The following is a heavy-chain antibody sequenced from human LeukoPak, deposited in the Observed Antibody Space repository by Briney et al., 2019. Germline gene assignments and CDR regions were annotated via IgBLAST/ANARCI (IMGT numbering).Heavy chain of an antibody. CDR2: INPGDSTT. D-gene: IGHD1-7*01. J-gene: IGHJ4*02. CDR1: GYTFSTYN. Sequence: GASVKVSCMTSGYTFSTYNVHWVRQAPGQGLEWMGIINPGDSTTTYAQMFQGRVTMTRDTSTTTVYMELSSLRSEDTAVYYCVRASSGTKTRLDYWGQGTLVTVSS. V-gene: IGHV1-46*01. CDR3: VRASSGTKTRLDY.